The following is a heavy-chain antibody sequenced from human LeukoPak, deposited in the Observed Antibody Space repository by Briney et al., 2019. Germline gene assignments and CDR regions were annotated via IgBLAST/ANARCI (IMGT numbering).Heavy chain of an antibody. CDR3: AVYYDSSGYYPDAFDI. J-gene: IGHJ3*02. Sequence: GRSLRLSCAASGFTFSSYAVHWVRQAPGKGLEWVAVISYDGSNKYYADSVKGRFTISRDNSKNTLYLQMNSLRAEDTAVYYCAVYYDSSGYYPDAFDIWGQGTMVTVSS. V-gene: IGHV3-30*04. CDR2: ISYDGSNK. CDR1: GFTFSSYA. D-gene: IGHD3-22*01.